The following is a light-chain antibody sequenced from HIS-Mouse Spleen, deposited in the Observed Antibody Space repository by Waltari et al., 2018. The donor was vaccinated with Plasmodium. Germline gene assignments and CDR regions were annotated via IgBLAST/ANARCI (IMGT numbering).Light chain of an antibody. CDR2: QDS. V-gene: IGLV3-1*01. CDR3: RGWDSSTVI. Sequence: SYELTQPPSVSVSPGQTASITCSGDKLGDKYACWYQQKPGQSPVLVIYQDSKRPSGIPGRFSGSNTGHTAPLTIRVTQAMDERDYYGRGWDSSTVIFGRGTKLPVV. CDR1: KLGDKY. J-gene: IGLJ2*01.